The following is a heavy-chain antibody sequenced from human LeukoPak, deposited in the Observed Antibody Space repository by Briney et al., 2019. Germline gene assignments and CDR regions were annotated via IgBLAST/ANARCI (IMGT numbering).Heavy chain of an antibody. CDR1: GFTFSNYW. Sequence: KPGGSLRLSCAASGFTFSNYWMHWVRQAPGKGLVWVSSISSSSSYIYYADSVKGRFTISRDNAKNSLYLQMNSLRAEDTAVYYCARDPSGYDYGFRFDPWGQGTLVTVSS. J-gene: IGHJ5*02. D-gene: IGHD5-12*01. CDR2: ISSSSSYI. CDR3: ARDPSGYDYGFRFDP. V-gene: IGHV3-21*01.